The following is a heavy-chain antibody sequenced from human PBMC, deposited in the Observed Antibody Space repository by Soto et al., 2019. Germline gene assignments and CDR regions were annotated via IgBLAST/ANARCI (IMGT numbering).Heavy chain of an antibody. CDR1: GFTFSSYA. J-gene: IGHJ4*02. Sequence: PGGSLSLSCPAPGFTFSSYAMTWVRQAPGTGLEWVAGIGGSRGSTYYADSVQGRFTIARDNSKNTLYLQMKSLRAEDTAIYYGANYLYLGPYSGSSCADYWGQGTQVTVSS. D-gene: IGHD1-26*01. CDR3: ANYLYLGPYSGSSCADY. CDR2: IGGSRGST. V-gene: IGHV3-23*01.